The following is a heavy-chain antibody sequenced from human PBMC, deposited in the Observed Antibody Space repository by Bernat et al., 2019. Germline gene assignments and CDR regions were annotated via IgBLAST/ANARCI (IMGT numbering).Heavy chain of an antibody. Sequence: QVQLQQWGAGLLKPSETLSLTCAVYGGSFSGYYWSWIRQPPGKGLEWIGEINHSGSTNYNPSLKSRVTISVDTSKNQFSVKLSSVTAADTAVYYCARDAYGTGYFDYWGQGTLVTVSS. CDR2: INHSGST. V-gene: IGHV4-34*01. CDR3: ARDAYGTGYFDY. J-gene: IGHJ4*02. D-gene: IGHD4-17*01. CDR1: GGSFSGYY.